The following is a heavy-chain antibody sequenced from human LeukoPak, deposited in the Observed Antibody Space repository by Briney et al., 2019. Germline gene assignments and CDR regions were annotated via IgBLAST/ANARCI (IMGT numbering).Heavy chain of an antibody. J-gene: IGHJ6*03. D-gene: IGHD2-15*01. Sequence: GDSLKISGKGSGYTFTSYWIGGVRQLPGKGLGWMRIFYPGDSDTRYSPSFQGQVTISADKSISTAYLQWSSLKASDIVMYYCARLGIAAKVNYYYYYMDVWGKGTTVTVSS. V-gene: IGHV5-51*01. CDR2: FYPGDSDT. CDR3: ARLGIAAKVNYYYYYMDV. CDR1: GYTFTSYW.